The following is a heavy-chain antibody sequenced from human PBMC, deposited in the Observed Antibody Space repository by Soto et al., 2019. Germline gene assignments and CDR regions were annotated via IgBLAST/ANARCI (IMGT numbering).Heavy chain of an antibody. J-gene: IGHJ6*02. CDR2: IWYDGSNK. CDR3: ARGGKVVVAATSHSYYYYGMDV. D-gene: IGHD2-15*01. Sequence: GGSLRLSCAASGFTFSSYGMHWVRQAPGKGLEWVEVIWYDGSNKYYADSVKGRFTISRDNSKNTLYLQMNSLRAEDTAVYYCARGGKVVVAATSHSYYYYGMDVWGQGTTVTVSS. CDR1: GFTFSSYG. V-gene: IGHV3-33*01.